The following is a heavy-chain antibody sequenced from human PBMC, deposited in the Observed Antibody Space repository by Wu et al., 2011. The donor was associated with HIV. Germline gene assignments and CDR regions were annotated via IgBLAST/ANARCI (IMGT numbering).Heavy chain of an antibody. CDR3: ARDNRRNEYSRSSGSDH. V-gene: IGHV1-2*02. D-gene: IGHD6-6*01. J-gene: IGHJ4*02. Sequence: QVQLVQSGAEVKKPGASVKVSCKASGYIFTGYYMQWVRQAPRQGLEWMGWINSNSGDTSISTAYMELSGLRSDDTAIYYCARDNRRNEYSRSSGSDHWGQGTLVTVSS. CDR2: INSNSG. CDR1: GYIFTGYY.